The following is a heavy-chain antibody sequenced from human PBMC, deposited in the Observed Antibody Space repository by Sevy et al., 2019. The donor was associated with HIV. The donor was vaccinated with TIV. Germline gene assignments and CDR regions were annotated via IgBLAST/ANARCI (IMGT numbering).Heavy chain of an antibody. CDR1: GFTFSSYA. J-gene: IGHJ4*02. Sequence: GGSLRLSCAASGFTFSSYAMHWVRQAPGKGLEWVAIIPHDCMNEYYADSVKGRFTISRDNSKNTLSLQMNGLTTEYTAVYYCARDHGSYGSVRFDNWGQGTLVTVSS. D-gene: IGHD5-18*01. V-gene: IGHV3-30*04. CDR2: IPHDCMNE. CDR3: ARDHGSYGSVRFDN.